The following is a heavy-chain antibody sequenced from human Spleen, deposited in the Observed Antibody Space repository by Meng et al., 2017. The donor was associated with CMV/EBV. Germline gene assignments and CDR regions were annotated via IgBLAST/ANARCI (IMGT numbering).Heavy chain of an antibody. CDR1: GGSVSSGSYY. V-gene: IGHV4-61*01. Sequence: SETLSLTCTVSGGSVSSGSYYWSWIRQPPGKGLEWIGYIYYSGNTNYNPSLKSRVTISVDTSKNQFSLKLSSVTAADTAVYYCARDRIFGVVIIPRYYFDYWGQGTLVTVSS. D-gene: IGHD3-3*02. CDR2: IYYSGNT. J-gene: IGHJ4*02. CDR3: ARDRIFGVVIIPRYYFDY.